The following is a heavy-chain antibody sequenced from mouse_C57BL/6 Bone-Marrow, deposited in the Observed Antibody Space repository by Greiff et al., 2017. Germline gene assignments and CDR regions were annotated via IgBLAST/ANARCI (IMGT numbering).Heavy chain of an antibody. Sequence: QVQLQQSGAELVRPGTSVKMSCKASGYTFTNYWIGWAKQRPGHGLEWIGDIYPGGGYTNYNEKFKGKATLTADKSSSTTYMQFSSLTSEDSAIYYCARYYYGNSYGYAMDYWGQGTSVTVSS. CDR1: GYTFTNYW. CDR3: ARYYYGNSYGYAMDY. V-gene: IGHV1-63*01. J-gene: IGHJ4*01. CDR2: IYPGGGYT. D-gene: IGHD1-1*01.